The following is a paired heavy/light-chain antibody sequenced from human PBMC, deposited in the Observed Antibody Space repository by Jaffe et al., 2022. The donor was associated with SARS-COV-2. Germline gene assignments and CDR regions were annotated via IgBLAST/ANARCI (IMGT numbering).Heavy chain of an antibody. Sequence: QVQLVQSGAEVKKPGSSIKVSCKASGGTFSTYPVSWVRQAPGQGLEWMGWILPIFHAAKYAQKFQGRVTITADTSTAYMELTRLTPEDTAVYYCARAKTETTVVEFFQHWGQGTLVTVSS. CDR2: ILPIFHAA. CDR1: GGTFSTYP. V-gene: IGHV1-69*06. D-gene: IGHD4-17*01. J-gene: IGHJ1*01. CDR3: ARAKTETTVVEFFQH.
Light chain of an antibody. V-gene: IGKV1-5*03. CDR2: RAS. Sequence: DIQMTQSPSTLSASVGDRVTITCRASQSISTWLAWYQQKPGKAPELLIYRASTLETGVPSRFIGSGSGTEFTLTISSLQPDDFATYFCQQYNTNFPAFGQGTKVEV. J-gene: IGKJ1*01. CDR3: QQYNTNFPA. CDR1: QSISTW.